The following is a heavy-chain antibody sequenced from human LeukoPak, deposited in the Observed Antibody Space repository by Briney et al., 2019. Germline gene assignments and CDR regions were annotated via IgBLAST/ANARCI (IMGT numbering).Heavy chain of an antibody. V-gene: IGHV3-23*01. Sequence: PGGSLRLSCAASGFTFSSHARSWVRQSPGKGPEWVSSINSGGTDSNYADSVKGRFTIYRDNPKNTLYLQMSRLRAEDTAVYFCAKDRADCYRGPRFDPWGQGTLVIVSS. CDR3: AKDRADCYRGPRFDP. CDR2: INSGGTDS. CDR1: GFTFSSHA. D-gene: IGHD2-21*01. J-gene: IGHJ5*02.